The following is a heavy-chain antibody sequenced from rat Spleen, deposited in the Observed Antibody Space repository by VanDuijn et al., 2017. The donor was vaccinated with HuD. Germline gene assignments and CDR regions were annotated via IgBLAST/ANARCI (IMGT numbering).Heavy chain of an antibody. Sequence: EVQLVESGGGLVQPGRSMKLSCAASGFTFSNYDMAWVRQAPKKGLEWVATISYDGSSTNYRDSVKGRFTISRDNAKSTLYLQMDSLRSEDTATYYCARGGLYYGYNYDFDYWGQGVMVTVSS. D-gene: IGHD1-9*01. CDR3: ARGGLYYGYNYDFDY. CDR1: GFTFSNYD. V-gene: IGHV5-7*01. J-gene: IGHJ2*01. CDR2: ISYDGSST.